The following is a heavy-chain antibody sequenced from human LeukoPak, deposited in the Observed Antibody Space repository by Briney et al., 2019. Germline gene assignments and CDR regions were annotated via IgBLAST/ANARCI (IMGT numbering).Heavy chain of an antibody. D-gene: IGHD3-10*01. CDR3: ARDGGSGSYSYYYYYGMDV. J-gene: IGHJ6*04. V-gene: IGHV3-21*01. Sequence: PGGSLRLSCAASGFTFSSYSMNWVRQAPGKGLEWVSSISSSSSYIYYADSVKGRFTTSRDNAKNSLYLQMNSLRAEDTAVYYCARDGGSGSYSYYYYYGMDVWGKGTTVTVSS. CDR2: ISSSSSYI. CDR1: GFTFSSYS.